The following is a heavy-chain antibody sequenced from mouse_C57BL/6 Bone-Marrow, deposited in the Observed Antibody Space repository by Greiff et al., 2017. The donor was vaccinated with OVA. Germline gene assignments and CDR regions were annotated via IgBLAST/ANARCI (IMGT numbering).Heavy chain of an antibody. V-gene: IGHV1-4*01. CDR3: ANYDYDGFAY. J-gene: IGHJ3*01. Sequence: QVQLQQSGAELARLGASVKMSCKASGYTFTSYTMHWVKQRPGQGLEWIGYINPSSGYTKYNQKFKDKATLTADKSSSTAYMQLSSLTSEDSAVYYCANYDYDGFAYWGQGTLVTVSA. CDR2: INPSSGYT. D-gene: IGHD2-4*01. CDR1: GYTFTSYT.